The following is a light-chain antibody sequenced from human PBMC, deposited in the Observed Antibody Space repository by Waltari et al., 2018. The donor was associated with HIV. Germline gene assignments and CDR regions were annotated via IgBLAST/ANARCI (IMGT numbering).Light chain of an antibody. CDR1: SSNIGSKI. V-gene: IGLV1-44*01. CDR2: SNN. CDR3: AARDHSLNAWA. Sequence: QSVLTQPPSASGTPGQRVSISCSGSSSNIGSKIVNWDQQHPGTAPKLLIYSNNKRPTGAPVRFSGSMCGTSAFRAIRGLQSEDAAYSYCAARDHSLNAWAFGGGPKLTVL. J-gene: IGLJ3*02.